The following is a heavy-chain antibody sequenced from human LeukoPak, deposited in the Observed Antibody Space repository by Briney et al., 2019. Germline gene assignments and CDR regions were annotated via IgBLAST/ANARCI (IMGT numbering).Heavy chain of an antibody. D-gene: IGHD2-15*01. CDR1: GLTFVEYA. V-gene: IGHV3-9*01. CDR2: INWNSGTI. J-gene: IGHJ4*02. CDR3: AKEYCSGGSCYGVFDY. Sequence: PGGSLRLSCAASGLTFVEYAMHWVRRVPGKGLEWVSGINWNSGTIGYADSVKGRFTISRDNAKNSLYLQMNSLRAEDTALYYCAKEYCSGGSCYGVFDYWGQGTLVTVSS.